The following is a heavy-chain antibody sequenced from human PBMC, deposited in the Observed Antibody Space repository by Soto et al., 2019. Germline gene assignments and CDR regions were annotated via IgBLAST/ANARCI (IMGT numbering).Heavy chain of an antibody. CDR1: GGSISSYY. D-gene: IGHD3-9*01. Sequence: TLSLTCTVSGGSISSYYWSWIRQPPGKGLEWIGYIYYSGSTNYNPSLKSRVTISVNTSKNQFSLKLSSVTAADTAVHYCAGTIFPASNWFETWGQGTLVTVSS. CDR2: IYYSGST. J-gene: IGHJ5*02. V-gene: IGHV4-59*12. CDR3: AGTIFPASNWFET.